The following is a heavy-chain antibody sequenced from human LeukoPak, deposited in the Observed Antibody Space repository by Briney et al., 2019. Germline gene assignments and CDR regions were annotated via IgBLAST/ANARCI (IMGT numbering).Heavy chain of an antibody. J-gene: IGHJ4*02. CDR1: GFTFSSYE. CDR2: ISSSGSTI. Sequence: GGSLRLSCAASGFTFSSYEMNWVRQAPGKGLEWVSYISSSGSTIYYADSVKGRFTISRDNAKNSLYLQMNSLRAEDTAVYYCARDSTTTLWFGESNFDYWGQGTLVTVSS. CDR3: ARDSTTTLWFGESNFDY. V-gene: IGHV3-48*03. D-gene: IGHD3-10*01.